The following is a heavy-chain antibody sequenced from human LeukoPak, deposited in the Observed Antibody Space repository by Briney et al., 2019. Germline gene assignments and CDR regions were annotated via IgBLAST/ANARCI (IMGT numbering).Heavy chain of an antibody. D-gene: IGHD2-2*02. Sequence: GGSLRLSCAASGFTFSSYSMAWVRQAPGKGLEWVSYISIRSSTIYYADSVKGRFTISRDNAKNSLYLQMNSLRAEDTAVYYCAREYCSSTSCYIWGQGTLVTVSS. J-gene: IGHJ4*02. V-gene: IGHV3-48*04. CDR3: AREYCSSTSCYI. CDR2: ISIRSSTI. CDR1: GFTFSSYS.